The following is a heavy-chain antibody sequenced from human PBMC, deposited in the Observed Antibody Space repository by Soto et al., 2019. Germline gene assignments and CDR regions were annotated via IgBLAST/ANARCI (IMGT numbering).Heavy chain of an antibody. D-gene: IGHD5-18*01. CDR1: GGSISSSNW. J-gene: IGHJ4*02. V-gene: IGHV4-4*02. CDR3: ARSVVDSYGPFDY. CDR2: IYHSGST. Sequence: PSETLSLTCAVSGGSISSSNWWSWVRQPPGKGLEWIGEIYHSGSTNYNPSLKSRVTISVDKSKNQFSLKLSSVTAADTAVYYCARSVVDSYGPFDYWGQGTLVTVSS.